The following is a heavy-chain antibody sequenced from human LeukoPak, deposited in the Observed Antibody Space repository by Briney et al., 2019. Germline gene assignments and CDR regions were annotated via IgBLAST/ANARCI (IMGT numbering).Heavy chain of an antibody. V-gene: IGHV3-15*01. D-gene: IGHD6-13*01. J-gene: IGHJ4*02. CDR1: GFTFSTYS. CDR3: AKDFGMAENYFDY. CDR2: IKSKTDGGTT. Sequence: GGSLRLSCAASGFTFSTYSMNWVRQAPGKGLEWVGRIKSKTDGGTTDYAAPVKGRFTISRDDSKNTLYLQMNSLRAEDTAVYYCAKDFGMAENYFDYWGQGTLVTVSS.